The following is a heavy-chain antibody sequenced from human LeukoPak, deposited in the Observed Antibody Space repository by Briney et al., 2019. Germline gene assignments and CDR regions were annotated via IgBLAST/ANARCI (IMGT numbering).Heavy chain of an antibody. J-gene: IGHJ4*02. CDR2: IYYSGST. Sequence: PSETLSLTCTVSGGSISSYYWNWVRQPPGKGLEWIGYIYYSGSTNYNPSLKSRVTISVDTSKNQFSLKLSSVTAADTAVYYCARGRRTVATDYWGQGTLVTVSS. CDR3: ARGRRTVATDY. D-gene: IGHD4-17*01. CDR1: GGSISSYY. V-gene: IGHV4-59*01.